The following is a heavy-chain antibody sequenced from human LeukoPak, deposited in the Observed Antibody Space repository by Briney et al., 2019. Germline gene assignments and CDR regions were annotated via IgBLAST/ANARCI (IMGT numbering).Heavy chain of an antibody. Sequence: SVKVSCKASGGTFSSYAISWVRQAPGQGLEWMGGIIPIFGTANYAQKFQGRVTMTRDMSTSTVYMELSSLRSEDTAVYYCARGGPYYYDSSGRRLTFDYWGQGTLVTVSS. CDR2: IIPIFGTA. D-gene: IGHD3-22*01. V-gene: IGHV1-69*05. J-gene: IGHJ4*02. CDR1: GGTFSSYA. CDR3: ARGGPYYYDSSGRRLTFDY.